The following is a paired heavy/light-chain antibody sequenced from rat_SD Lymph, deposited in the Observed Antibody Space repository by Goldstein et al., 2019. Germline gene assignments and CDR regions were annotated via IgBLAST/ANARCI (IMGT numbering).Light chain of an antibody. CDR3: HQSWNSDT. CDR2: KAS. Sequence: DTVLTQSPALAVSPGERVTISCRASESVSTLMHWYQQKPGQQPKLLIYKASNLASGVPARFSGSGSGTDFTFTIDPVEADDIATYYCHQSWNSDTFGAGTKLELK. J-gene: IGKJ2-2*01. CDR1: ESVSTL. V-gene: IGKV3S8*01.
Heavy chain of an antibody. V-gene: IGHV5S10*01. J-gene: IGHJ2*01. CDR3: ATRWAPY. D-gene: IGHD3-1*01. CDR2: IIYDGSRT. Sequence: EVQLVESGGGLVQPGRSLKLSCAASGFTFSDYNMAWVRQAPKKGLEWVATIIYDGSRTYYRDSVKGRFTISRDNAKSTLYLQMDSLRSEDTATYYCATRWAPYWGQGVMVTVSS. CDR1: GFTFSDYN.